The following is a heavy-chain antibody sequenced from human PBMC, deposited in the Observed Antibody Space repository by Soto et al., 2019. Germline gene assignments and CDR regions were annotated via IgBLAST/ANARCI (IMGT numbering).Heavy chain of an antibody. V-gene: IGHV3-21*01. Sequence: EVQLVESGGGLVKPGGSLRLSCAASGFTFSSYSMNWVRQAPGKGLEWVSSISSSSSYIYYADSVKGRFTISRDNAKNSLYLQMNSLRAEDTAVYYCAREGGRGDIFPRRFDYWGQGTLVTVSS. CDR3: AREGGRGDIFPRRFDY. J-gene: IGHJ4*02. CDR1: GFTFSSYS. CDR2: ISSSSSYI. D-gene: IGHD3-9*01.